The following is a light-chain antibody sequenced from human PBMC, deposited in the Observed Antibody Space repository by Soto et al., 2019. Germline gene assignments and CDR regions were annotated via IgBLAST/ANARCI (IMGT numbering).Light chain of an antibody. CDR2: AAS. V-gene: IGKV1-39*01. CDR1: QSISTY. J-gene: IGKJ4*01. Sequence: DIQMPQSPSSLSASVGDRVAITCRASQSISTYLNWYQQKPGKAPKLLIYAASNLHSGVPSRFSGSGSGTDFTLTISSLQPEDSATYYCQQSYTTLLTFGGGTKVDI. CDR3: QQSYTTLLT.